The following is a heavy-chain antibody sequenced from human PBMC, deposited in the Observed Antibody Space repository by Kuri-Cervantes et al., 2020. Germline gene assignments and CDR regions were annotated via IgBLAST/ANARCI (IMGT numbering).Heavy chain of an antibody. Sequence: LSLTCAASGFTFSSYSMNWVRQAPGKGLEWVSSISSSSSYIYYADSVKGRFTISRDNAKNSLYLQMNSLRAEDTAVYYCARELAVAGFDYWGQGTLVTVSS. CDR1: GFTFSSYS. CDR3: ARELAVAGFDY. V-gene: IGHV3-21*01. J-gene: IGHJ4*02. D-gene: IGHD6-19*01. CDR2: ISSSSSYI.